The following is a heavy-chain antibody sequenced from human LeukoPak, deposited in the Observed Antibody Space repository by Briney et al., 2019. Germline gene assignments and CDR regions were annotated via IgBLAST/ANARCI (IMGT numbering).Heavy chain of an antibody. CDR2: INPNSGGT. CDR3: ARDIFYCSGGSCYPDLCFDY. J-gene: IGHJ4*02. CDR1: GYTFTGYY. Sequence: ASVKVSCKASGYTFTGYYMHWVRQAPGQGLEWMGWINPNSGGTNYAQEFQGRVTMTRDTSISTAYMELSRLRSDDTAVYYCARDIFYCSGGSCYPDLCFDYWGQGTLVTVSS. D-gene: IGHD2-15*01. V-gene: IGHV1-2*02.